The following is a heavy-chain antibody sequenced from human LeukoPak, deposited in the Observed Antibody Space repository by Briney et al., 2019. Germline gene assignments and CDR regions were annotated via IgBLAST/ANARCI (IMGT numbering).Heavy chain of an antibody. Sequence: GGSLRLSCAASGFTVSSNYMSWVRQAPGKGLEWVSVIYSGGSTYYADSVKGRFTISRHNSKNTLYLQMNSLRAEDTAVYYCARDQQITGTTNYYYYCMDVWGQGTTVTVSS. CDR1: GFTVSSNY. CDR3: ARDQQITGTTNYYYYCMDV. J-gene: IGHJ6*02. CDR2: IYSGGST. D-gene: IGHD1-7*01. V-gene: IGHV3-53*04.